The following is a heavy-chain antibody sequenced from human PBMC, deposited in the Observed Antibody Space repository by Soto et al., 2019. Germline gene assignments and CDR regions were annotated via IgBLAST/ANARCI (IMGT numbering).Heavy chain of an antibody. CDR2: ISGSGSNP. D-gene: IGHD2-21*02. Sequence: EVQVLESGGGLVQPGGSLRLSCAASGFTFSSYAMSWVRQAPGQGLEWVSAISGSGSNPYYADSVKGRFNISRDNSKNTLYLQINSLRAEDTALYYCAKTASMTIRDGFDHWGQGTLGTVSS. J-gene: IGHJ4*02. CDR1: GFTFSSYA. V-gene: IGHV3-23*01. CDR3: AKTASMTIRDGFDH.